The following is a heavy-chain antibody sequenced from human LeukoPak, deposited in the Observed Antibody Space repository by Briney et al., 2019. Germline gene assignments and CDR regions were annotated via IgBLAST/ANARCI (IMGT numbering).Heavy chain of an antibody. CDR3: ARVPADGYYYYMDV. J-gene: IGHJ6*03. CDR1: GGSISSGSYY. CDR2: IYTSGST. D-gene: IGHD2-2*01. V-gene: IGHV4-61*02. Sequence: PSQTLSLTCTVSGGSISSGSYYWSWIRQPAGKGLEWIGRIYTSGSTNYNPSLKSRVTISVDTSKNQFSLKLSSVTAADTAVYYCARVPADGYYYYMDVWGKGTTVTVSS.